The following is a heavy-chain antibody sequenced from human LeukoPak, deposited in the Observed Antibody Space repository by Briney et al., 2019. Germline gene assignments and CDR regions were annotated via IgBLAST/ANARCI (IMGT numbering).Heavy chain of an antibody. CDR1: GYSITSGYY. CDR3: ARSGPYYYHYVDV. Sequence: SETLSLTCTVSGYSITSGYYWVWIRQPPGKGLEWIGAVYHSGSTYYNPSLKSRVAISVDTSKNQFSLKLGSVTAADTAVYFCARSGPYYYHYVDVWGKGTTVTVSS. CDR2: VYHSGST. V-gene: IGHV4-38-2*02. J-gene: IGHJ6*03. D-gene: IGHD3-10*01.